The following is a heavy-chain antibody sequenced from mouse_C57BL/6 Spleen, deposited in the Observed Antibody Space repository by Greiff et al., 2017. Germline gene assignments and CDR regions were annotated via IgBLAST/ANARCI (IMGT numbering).Heavy chain of an antibody. CDR1: GFTFSDYG. J-gene: IGHJ4*01. V-gene: IGHV5-17*01. Sequence: EVQLVESGGGLVKPGGSLKLSCAASGFTFSDYGLHWVRQAPEKGLEWVAYISSGSSPIYYADTVKGRFTITRDNAKNNLCLKMTSLRSDDTAMYYCARGPTKAMDYWGQGTSVTVSS. CDR3: ARGPTKAMDY. CDR2: ISSGSSPI.